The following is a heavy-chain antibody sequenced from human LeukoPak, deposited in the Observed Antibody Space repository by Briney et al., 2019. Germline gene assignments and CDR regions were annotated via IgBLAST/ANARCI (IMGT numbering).Heavy chain of an antibody. J-gene: IGHJ4*02. Sequence: GSLRLSCAASGFTFSTYAMSWVRQAPGKGLEWVSAISGSGVSTYYADSVKGRFTISRDNSKNTLYLQMNSLRAEDTAVYYCARSSSGWTNFHYWGQGTLVTVSS. V-gene: IGHV3-23*01. CDR3: ARSSSGWTNFHY. CDR2: ISGSGVST. CDR1: GFTFSTYA. D-gene: IGHD6-19*01.